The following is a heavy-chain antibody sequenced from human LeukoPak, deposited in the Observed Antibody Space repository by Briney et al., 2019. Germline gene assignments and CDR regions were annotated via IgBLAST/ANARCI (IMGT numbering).Heavy chain of an antibody. D-gene: IGHD1-26*01. V-gene: IGHV3-33*01. CDR2: IWYDGSNK. J-gene: IGHJ4*02. CDR1: GFTFNSYG. CDR3: ARMISGSQVYFDY. Sequence: GSLRLSCAASGFTFNSYGMHWVRQAPGKGLEWVAVIWYDGSNKYYADSVKGRFTISRDNSKNTLYLQTNSLRAEDTAVYYCARMISGSQVYFDYWGQGTLVTVSS.